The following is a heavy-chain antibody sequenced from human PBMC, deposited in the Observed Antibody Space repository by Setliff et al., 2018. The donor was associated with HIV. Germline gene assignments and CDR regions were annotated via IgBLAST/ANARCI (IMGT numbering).Heavy chain of an antibody. J-gene: IGHJ5*02. V-gene: IGHV4-39*01. CDR1: GVSINRTDHY. CDR2: VSESGST. CDR3: ARVPVARANWFDH. Sequence: SETLSLTCSVSGVSINRTDHYWGWIRQSPGKRLEWIGSVSESGSTNYNPSLKSRITISVDRSKNLFSLKLISVTAADQGVYYCARVPVARANWFDHWGLGTLVTVSS. D-gene: IGHD2-21*01.